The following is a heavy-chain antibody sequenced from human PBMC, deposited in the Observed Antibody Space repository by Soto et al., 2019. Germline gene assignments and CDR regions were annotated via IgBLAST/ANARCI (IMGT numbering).Heavy chain of an antibody. CDR3: ARARDYYDSSGYYYYYYGMDV. Sequence: SVKVSCKASGGTFSSYAISWVRQAPGQGLEWMGGIIPIFGTANYAQKFQGRVTITADESTSTAYMELSSLRSEDTAVYYCARARDYYDSSGYYYYYYGMDVWGQGTMVTVSS. CDR1: GGTFSSYA. J-gene: IGHJ6*02. D-gene: IGHD3-22*01. V-gene: IGHV1-69*13. CDR2: IIPIFGTA.